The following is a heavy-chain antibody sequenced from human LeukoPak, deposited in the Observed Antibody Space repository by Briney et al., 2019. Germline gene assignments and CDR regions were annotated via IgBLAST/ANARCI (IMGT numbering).Heavy chain of an antibody. V-gene: IGHV3-23*01. Sequence: PGGSPRLSCAPSGFTLSSYTTSWVPHAPGKRLWWVSAISGSGSSTYYADSVKGRFTISRDNSKNTLYLQMNSLRAEDTAVYYCAKDIVGVVAATFDYWGQGTLVTVSS. CDR3: AKDIVGVVAATFDY. CDR1: GFTLSSYT. CDR2: ISGSGSST. D-gene: IGHD2-15*01. J-gene: IGHJ4*02.